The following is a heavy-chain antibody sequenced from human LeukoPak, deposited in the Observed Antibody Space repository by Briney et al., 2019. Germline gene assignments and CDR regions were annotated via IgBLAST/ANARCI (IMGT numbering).Heavy chain of an antibody. CDR1: GGSISSYY. CDR3: ARGTGESYYYYYMDV. D-gene: IGHD7-27*01. J-gene: IGHJ6*03. CDR2: IYYSGST. Sequence: SETLSLTCTVSGGSISSYYWSWIRQPPGKGLEWIGYIYYSGSTNYNPSLKSRVTISVDTSKNQFSLKLSSVTAADTAVYYCARGTGESYYYYYMDVWGKGTTVAVSS. V-gene: IGHV4-59*01.